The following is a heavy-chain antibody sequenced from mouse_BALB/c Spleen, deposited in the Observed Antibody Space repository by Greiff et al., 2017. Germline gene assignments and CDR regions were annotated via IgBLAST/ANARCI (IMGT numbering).Heavy chain of an antibody. CDR3: ARSGGHFDY. Sequence: VQLQQSGAELVRSGASVKLSCTASGFNIKDYYMHWVKQRPEQGLEWIGRIDPANGNTKYDPKFQGKATITADTSSNTAYLQLSSLTSEDTAVYYCARSGGHFDYWGQGTTLTVSS. CDR2: IDPANGNT. J-gene: IGHJ2*01. D-gene: IGHD1-1*02. CDR1: GFNIKDYY. V-gene: IGHV14-3*02.